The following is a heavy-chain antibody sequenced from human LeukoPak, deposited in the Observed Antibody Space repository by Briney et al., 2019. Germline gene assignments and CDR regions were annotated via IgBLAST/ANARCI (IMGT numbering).Heavy chain of an antibody. CDR1: GGSFSGYY. CDR3: ARGSGDFWSCYSIG. V-gene: IGHV4-34*01. J-gene: IGHJ4*02. D-gene: IGHD3-3*01. Sequence: MPSETLSLTCAVYGGSFSGYYWSWIRQPPGKGLEWIGEINHSGSTNYNPSLKSRVTISVDTSKNQFSLKLSSVTAADTAVYYCARGSGDFWSCYSIGWGQGTLVTVSS. CDR2: INHSGST.